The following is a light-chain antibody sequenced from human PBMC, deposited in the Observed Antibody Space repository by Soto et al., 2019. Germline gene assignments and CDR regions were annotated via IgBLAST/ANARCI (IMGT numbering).Light chain of an antibody. V-gene: IGLV2-14*03. CDR2: DVS. CDR3: SSYTSASSTYVI. CDR1: SSDVGYYKY. J-gene: IGLJ2*01. Sequence: QSVLTQPASVSGSVGQSITISCTGTSSDVGYYKYVSWYQHHPGKAPKLIMYDVSDRPSGVSNRFSGSKSGNTASLTIAGLQSEDEADYYCSSYTSASSTYVILGGGTKLTVL.